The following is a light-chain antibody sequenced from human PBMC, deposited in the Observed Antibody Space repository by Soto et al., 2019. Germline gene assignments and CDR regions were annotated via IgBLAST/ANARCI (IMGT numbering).Light chain of an antibody. CDR3: QQYGSSPYT. Sequence: EIVLTQSPGTLSLSPGERATLSCRASQSVSLNYLAWYQQKPGQTPRLLIYGASSRATGIPDRFSAGGSGTDFTLTITRLEPEDFAVYYGQQYGSSPYTFGQGTKLEIK. J-gene: IGKJ2*01. V-gene: IGKV3-20*01. CDR2: GAS. CDR1: QSVSLNY.